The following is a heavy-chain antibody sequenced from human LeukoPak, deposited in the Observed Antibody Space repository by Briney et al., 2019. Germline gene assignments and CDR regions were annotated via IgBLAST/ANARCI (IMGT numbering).Heavy chain of an antibody. D-gene: IGHD3-22*01. V-gene: IGHV4-59*01. Sequence: SETLSLTCTVSGGSISSYYWSWIRQPPGKGLEWIGYIYYSGSTNYNPSLKSRVTISVDTSKNQLSLKLSSVTAADTAVYYCASVVAYDSSGYRDYWGQGTLVTVSS. CDR2: IYYSGST. CDR3: ASVVAYDSSGYRDY. J-gene: IGHJ4*02. CDR1: GGSISSYY.